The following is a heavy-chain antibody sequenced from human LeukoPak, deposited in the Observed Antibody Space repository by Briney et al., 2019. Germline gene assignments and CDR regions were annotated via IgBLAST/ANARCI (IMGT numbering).Heavy chain of an antibody. J-gene: IGHJ5*02. V-gene: IGHV3-23*01. CDR2: ISGSGGST. D-gene: IGHD1-7*01. CDR1: GFTFSSYA. Sequence: GGSLRLSCAASGFTFSSYAMSWVRQAPGKGLEWVSAISGSGGSTYYADSVKGRFTISRDNSKNTLYLQMNSLRAEDTAVYYCAKFKSDVNWNYDRWFDPWGQGTLVTVSS. CDR3: AKFKSDVNWNYDRWFDP.